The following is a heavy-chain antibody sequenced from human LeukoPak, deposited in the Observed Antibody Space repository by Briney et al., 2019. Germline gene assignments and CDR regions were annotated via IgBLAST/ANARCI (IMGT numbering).Heavy chain of an antibody. D-gene: IGHD2-15*01. CDR2: IWSDGSNY. J-gene: IGHJ4*02. CDR1: GFTFSSYG. Sequence: PGGSLRLSCAASGFTFSSYGMHWVRQAPGKGLEWVALIWSDGSNYFYPDSVKGRFTISRDNSKNTVYLQMNSLRAEDTTVYYCARDRGYCSGGSCYSNYFDYWGQGTLVTVSS. V-gene: IGHV3-33*01. CDR3: ARDRGYCSGGSCYSNYFDY.